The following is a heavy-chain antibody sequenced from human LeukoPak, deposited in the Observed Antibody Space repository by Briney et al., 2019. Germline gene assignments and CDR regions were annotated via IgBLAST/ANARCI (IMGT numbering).Heavy chain of an antibody. Sequence: PGGSLRLSCAASGFTFSSYAMSWVRQAPGKGLEWLSAISGSGGSTYCADSVKGRFTISRDNSKNTLYLQMNSLRAEDTAIYYCAKSLGSVVVTANDYWGQGTLVTVSS. D-gene: IGHD2-21*02. CDR2: ISGSGGST. CDR3: AKSLGSVVVTANDY. V-gene: IGHV3-23*01. J-gene: IGHJ4*02. CDR1: GFTFSSYA.